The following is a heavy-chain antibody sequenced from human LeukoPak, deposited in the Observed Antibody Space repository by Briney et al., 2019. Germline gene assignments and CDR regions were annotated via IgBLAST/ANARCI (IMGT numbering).Heavy chain of an antibody. CDR3: ARAPTKFRRDWFDP. J-gene: IGHJ5*02. Sequence: GGSLRHSCAASEFTFSSYEMNWVRQAPGKGLEWVSYISSSGSTIYYADSVEGRFTISRDNAKNSLDLQMNSLRAEDTAVYYCARAPTKFRRDWFDPWGQGTLVTVSS. V-gene: IGHV3-48*03. CDR2: ISSSGSTI. D-gene: IGHD3-9*01. CDR1: EFTFSSYE.